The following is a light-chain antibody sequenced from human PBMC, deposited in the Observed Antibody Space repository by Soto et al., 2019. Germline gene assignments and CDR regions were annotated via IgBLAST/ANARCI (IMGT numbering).Light chain of an antibody. Sequence: EIVLTQSPGTQSLSPGERATLSCRASQSVGNSLAWYQHKPGQAPRLLIHGTSSRFTGIPDRFSGSGSGTDFTLTISRLEPEDFAVYSCQHYFNSPWTFGQGTKVEIK. CDR2: GTS. CDR3: QHYFNSPWT. V-gene: IGKV3-20*01. J-gene: IGKJ1*01. CDR1: QSVGNS.